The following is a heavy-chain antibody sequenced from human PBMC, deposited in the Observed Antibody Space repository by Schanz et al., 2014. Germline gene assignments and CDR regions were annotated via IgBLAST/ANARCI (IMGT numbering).Heavy chain of an antibody. CDR3: VRSEFGTIYDY. J-gene: IGHJ4*02. CDR1: GFTFGDYA. Sequence: EMQVVESGGGLVKPGRSLRLSCTASGFTFGDYAMSWFRQPPGKGLEWVSVIYSDDTTYYPDSVRGRFVISRDYSKNTLYLQMNSLRVEDTAVYYCVRSEFGTIYDYWGQGTLVTVSS. V-gene: IGHV3-66*01. CDR2: IYSDDTT. D-gene: IGHD1-1*01.